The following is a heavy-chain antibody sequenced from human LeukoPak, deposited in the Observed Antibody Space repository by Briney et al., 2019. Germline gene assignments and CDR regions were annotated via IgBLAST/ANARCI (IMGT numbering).Heavy chain of an antibody. CDR2: LNAGNGNT. V-gene: IGHV1-3*01. Sequence: ASVKVSCKASGYTFTSYAMHWVRQAPGQRREWMGWLNAGNGNTKYSKKFQGRVNITRDTSASTAYMELSSLRNEDTAVYYCARAIVAFDIWGQGTMVTVSS. CDR1: GYTFTSYA. CDR3: ARAIVAFDI. D-gene: IGHD1-26*01. J-gene: IGHJ3*02.